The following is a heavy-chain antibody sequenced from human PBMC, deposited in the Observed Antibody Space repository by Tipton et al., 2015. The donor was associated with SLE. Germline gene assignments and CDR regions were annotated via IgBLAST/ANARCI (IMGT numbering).Heavy chain of an antibody. D-gene: IGHD1-7*01. CDR1: GGSISSYY. V-gene: IGHV4-4*07. J-gene: IGHJ6*02. Sequence: TLSLTCTVSGGSISSYYWSWIRQPAGKGLEWIGRIYTSGSTNYNPSLKSRVTMSVDTSKNQFSLKLSSVTAADTAVYYCARGPNSPYYYYYGMDVWGQGTTVTVSS. CDR2: IYTSGST. CDR3: ARGPNSPYYYYYGMDV.